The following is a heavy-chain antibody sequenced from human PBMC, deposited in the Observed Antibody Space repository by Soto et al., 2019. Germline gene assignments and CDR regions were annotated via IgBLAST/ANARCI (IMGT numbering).Heavy chain of an antibody. CDR1: GFTFSDYY. V-gene: IGHV3-11*06. CDR2: ISSSSSYT. D-gene: IGHD6-19*01. Sequence: GGSLRLSVAASGFTFSDYYISWIRQAPGKGLEWVSYISSSSSYTNYADSVKGRFTISRDKAKNSLYLQMNSLRAEDTAVYYCARDGPTLAGSFDYWGQGALVTVSS. J-gene: IGHJ4*02. CDR3: ARDGPTLAGSFDY.